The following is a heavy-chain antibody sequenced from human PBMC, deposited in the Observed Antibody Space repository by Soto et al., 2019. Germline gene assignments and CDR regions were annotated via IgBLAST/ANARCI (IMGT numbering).Heavy chain of an antibody. D-gene: IGHD3-10*01. V-gene: IGHV3-30*03. CDR1: GVTFSNHG. CDR2: ISYDGSNK. CDR3: SRGYNYMDV. J-gene: IGHJ6*03. Sequence: GGSLRLXCLGSGVTFSNHGMHWVRQAPGKGLEWVALISYDGSNKYYADSVKGRFTISRDNSKNTLYLQMNSLRTEDTAVYYCSRGYNYMDVWGKGTTVTVSS.